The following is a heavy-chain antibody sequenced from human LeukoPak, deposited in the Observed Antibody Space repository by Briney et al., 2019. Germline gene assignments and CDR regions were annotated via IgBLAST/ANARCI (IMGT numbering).Heavy chain of an antibody. CDR1: GFSLSTSGVG. J-gene: IGHJ3*02. Sequence: ESGPTLVNPTQTLTLTCTFSGFSLSTSGVGVGWIRQPPGKGLEWIGEINHRGSTHYNPSLKSRVTISVDTSKKQFSLKLSSVTAADTAVYYCATYSTGFDIWGQGTVVTVSS. V-gene: IGHV4-39*07. CDR3: ATYSTGFDI. CDR2: INHRGST. D-gene: IGHD6-19*01.